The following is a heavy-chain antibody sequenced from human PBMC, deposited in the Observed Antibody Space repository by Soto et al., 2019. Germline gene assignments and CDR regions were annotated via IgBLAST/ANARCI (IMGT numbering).Heavy chain of an antibody. CDR2: ISSSSSYI. V-gene: IGHV3-21*01. J-gene: IGHJ6*02. Sequence: EVQLVESGGGLVKPGGSLRLSCAASGFTFSSYSMNWVRQAPGKGLEWVSSISSSSSYIYYADSVKGRFTISRDNAKNSLLLQMNSLGAEDTAGYYCAREGPPPLGINYYYGMDVWGQGTTVTVSS. CDR1: GFTFSSYS. D-gene: IGHD7-27*01. CDR3: AREGPPPLGINYYYGMDV.